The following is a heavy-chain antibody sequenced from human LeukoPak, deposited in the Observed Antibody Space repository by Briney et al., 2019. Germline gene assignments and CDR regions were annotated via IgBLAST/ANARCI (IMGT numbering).Heavy chain of an antibody. V-gene: IGHV3-48*03. CDR3: ARRRYYFDS. J-gene: IGHJ4*02. Sequence: GGSLRPSCVASGFTFSSYEMNWVRQAPGKGLEWVSYISSSGSTIYYADSVKGRFTISRDNAKNSLYLQMNSLRAEDTAVYYCARRRYYFDSWGQGTLVTVSS. CDR2: ISSSGSTI. CDR1: GFTFSSYE. D-gene: IGHD5-24*01.